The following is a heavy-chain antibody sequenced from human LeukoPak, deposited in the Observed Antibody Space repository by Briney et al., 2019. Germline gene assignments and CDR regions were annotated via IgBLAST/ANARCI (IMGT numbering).Heavy chain of an antibody. CDR2: IYYSGST. J-gene: IGHJ4*02. V-gene: IGHV4-31*03. D-gene: IGHD2-15*01. Sequence: SQTLSLTCTVSGGSISSSNYYWSWIRQHPGKGLEWIGYIYYSGSTYYSPSLKSRVTISVDTSKNQFSLKLSSVTAADTAVYYCARSTRISKFDYWGQGTLVTVSS. CDR1: GGSISSSNYY. CDR3: ARSTRISKFDY.